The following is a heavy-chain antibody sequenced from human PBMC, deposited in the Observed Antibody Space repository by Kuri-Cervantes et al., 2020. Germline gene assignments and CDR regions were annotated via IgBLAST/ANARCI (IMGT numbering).Heavy chain of an antibody. CDR2: INPNSGGT. Sequence: ASVKVSCKASGYTFTGYYMHWVRQAPGQGLEWMGWINPNSGGTNYAQKFQGWATMTRDTSISTAYMELSSLRSEDTAVYYCARGPVSTNYVIYWGQGTLVTVSS. CDR1: GYTFTGYY. CDR3: ARGPVSTNYVIY. D-gene: IGHD4/OR15-4a*01. V-gene: IGHV1-2*04. J-gene: IGHJ4*02.